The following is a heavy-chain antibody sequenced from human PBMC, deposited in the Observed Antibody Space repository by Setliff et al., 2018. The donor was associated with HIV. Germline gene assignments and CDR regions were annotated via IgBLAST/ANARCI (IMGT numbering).Heavy chain of an antibody. Sequence: SETLSLTCAVYGGSFSGYYWTWIRQPPGKGLEWIGDINHRGDTKYNPSLGSRVIISVDKSKNQFSLKLISLTAADTAVYYCAAFFVTPLMTQDFWGQGTLVTVSS. V-gene: IGHV4-34*01. CDR1: GGSFSGYY. CDR3: AAFFVTPLMTQDF. CDR2: INHRGDT. J-gene: IGHJ4*02. D-gene: IGHD4-17*01.